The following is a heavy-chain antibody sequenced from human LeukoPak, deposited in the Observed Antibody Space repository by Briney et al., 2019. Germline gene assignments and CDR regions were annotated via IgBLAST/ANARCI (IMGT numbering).Heavy chain of an antibody. CDR2: ISAYNGNT. Sequence: ASAKVSCKASGYTFTSYGISWVRQAPGQGLEWMGWISAYNGNTNYAQKLQGRVTMTTDTSTSTAYMELRSLRSDDTAVYYCARDPYDYVWGSYRSFDYWGQGTLVTVSS. J-gene: IGHJ4*02. V-gene: IGHV1-18*01. D-gene: IGHD3-16*02. CDR3: ARDPYDYVWGSYRSFDY. CDR1: GYTFTSYG.